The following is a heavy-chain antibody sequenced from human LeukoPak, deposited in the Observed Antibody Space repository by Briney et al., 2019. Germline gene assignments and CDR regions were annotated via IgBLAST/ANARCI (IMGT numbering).Heavy chain of an antibody. Sequence: SETLSLTCTASGGSISSYYWSWIRQPPGKGLEWIGYIYYSGSTNYNPSLKSRVTISVDTSKNQFSLKLSSVTAADTAVYYCARDGGYYDSSGYSLRYYYYYMDVWGKGTTVTISS. V-gene: IGHV4-59*12. CDR1: GGSISSYY. D-gene: IGHD3-22*01. CDR3: ARDGGYYDSSGYSLRYYYYYMDV. CDR2: IYYSGST. J-gene: IGHJ6*03.